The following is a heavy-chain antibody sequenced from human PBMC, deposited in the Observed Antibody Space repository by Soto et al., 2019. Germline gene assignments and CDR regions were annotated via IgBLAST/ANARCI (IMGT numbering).Heavy chain of an antibody. D-gene: IGHD2-15*01. V-gene: IGHV4-39*01. CDR3: APLSVSLSGPYGIHV. CDR1: GYSVRSSDYY. Sequence: SETLSLTCSVSGYSVRSSDYYWAWIRQPPGKGLEWIGSMLYSGLTYYNPSLKSRVTLSVDTSKNPFSVRLNSVTASDTAVYYCAPLSVSLSGPYGIHVWGQGTTVTVS. CDR2: MLYSGLT. J-gene: IGHJ6*02.